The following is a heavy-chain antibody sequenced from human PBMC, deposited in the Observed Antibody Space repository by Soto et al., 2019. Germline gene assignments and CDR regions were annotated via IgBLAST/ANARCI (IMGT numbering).Heavy chain of an antibody. J-gene: IGHJ6*03. CDR1: GFTFSSYS. CDR2: ISSSSSTI. V-gene: IGHV3-48*01. CDR3: ARDEDSSSWYTNYYYYMDV. Sequence: GGSLRLSCAASGFTFSSYSMNWVRQAPGKGLEWVSYISSSSSTIYYADSVKGRFTISRDNAKNSLYLQMNSLRAEDTAVYYCARDEDSSSWYTNYYYYMDVWGKGTTVTVSS. D-gene: IGHD6-13*01.